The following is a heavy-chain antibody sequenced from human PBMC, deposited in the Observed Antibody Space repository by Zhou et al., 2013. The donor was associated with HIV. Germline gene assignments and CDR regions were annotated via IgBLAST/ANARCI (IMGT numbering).Heavy chain of an antibody. Sequence: QVQLVQSGAEVKKPGSSVKVSCKASGGTFSSYAISWVRQAPGQGLEWMGGIIPIFGTANYAQKFQGRVTITTDESTSTAYMELSSLRSEDTAVYYCARGPIVYHPPAYYYYYMDVWGKGTTVTVSS. V-gene: IGHV1-69*05. D-gene: IGHD2-2*02. CDR1: GGTFSSYA. CDR2: IIPIFGTA. CDR3: ARGPIVYHPPAYYYYYMDV. J-gene: IGHJ6*03.